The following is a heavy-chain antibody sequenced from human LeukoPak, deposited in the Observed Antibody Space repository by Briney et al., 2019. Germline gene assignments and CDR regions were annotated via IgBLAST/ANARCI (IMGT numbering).Heavy chain of an antibody. CDR3: ARLYSSGWSSWFDP. V-gene: IGHV1-18*01. Sequence: ASVKVSCKASGYTFTSYGISWVRQAPGQGLEWTGWISAYNGNTNYAQKLQGRVTMTTDTSTSTAYMELRSLRSDDTAVYYCARLYSSGWSSWFDPWGQGTLVTVSS. J-gene: IGHJ5*02. CDR2: ISAYNGNT. D-gene: IGHD6-19*01. CDR1: GYTFTSYG.